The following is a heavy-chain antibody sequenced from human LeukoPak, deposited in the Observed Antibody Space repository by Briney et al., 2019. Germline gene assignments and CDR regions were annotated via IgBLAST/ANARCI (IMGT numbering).Heavy chain of an antibody. CDR3: ARESSGWYDY. V-gene: IGHV3-21*01. CDR1: GFTFSNAW. Sequence: PGGSLRLSCTASGFTFSNAWMSWVRQAPEKGLEWVSSISTSSAYIYYADSVKGRFTISRDNAKTSLYLQMNSLRAEDTAVYYCARESSGWYDYWGQGTLVTVSS. D-gene: IGHD6-19*01. J-gene: IGHJ4*02. CDR2: ISTSSAYI.